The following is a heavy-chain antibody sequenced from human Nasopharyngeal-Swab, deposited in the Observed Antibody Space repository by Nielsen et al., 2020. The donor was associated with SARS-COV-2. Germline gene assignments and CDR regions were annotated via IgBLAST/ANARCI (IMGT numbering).Heavy chain of an antibody. CDR1: GFLFNSFS. V-gene: IGHV3-21*03. Sequence: GESLKISCKASGFLFNSFSMNWVRQAPGQGLEWVASITYSSNYKHYVDSVKGRFTISRDNVKHSLYLQMDNLRAEDTAVYYCTSPLVDSSSSSDYWGQGTLVTVSS. CDR3: TSPLVDSSSSSDY. J-gene: IGHJ4*02. D-gene: IGHD2-2*01. CDR2: ITYSSNYK.